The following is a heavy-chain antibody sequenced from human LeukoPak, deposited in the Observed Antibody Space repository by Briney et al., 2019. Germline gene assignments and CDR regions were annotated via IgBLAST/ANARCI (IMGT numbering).Heavy chain of an antibody. CDR3: ARDDYGDYVRAFDI. CDR2: IYYSGST. J-gene: IGHJ3*02. D-gene: IGHD4-17*01. CDR1: GGSISSYY. Sequence: SETLSLTGTVSGGSISSYYWSWIRQPPGKGLEWIGYIYYSGSTNYNPSLKSRVTISVDTSKNQFSLKLSSVTAADTAVYYCARDDYGDYVRAFDIWGQGTMVTVSS. V-gene: IGHV4-59*01.